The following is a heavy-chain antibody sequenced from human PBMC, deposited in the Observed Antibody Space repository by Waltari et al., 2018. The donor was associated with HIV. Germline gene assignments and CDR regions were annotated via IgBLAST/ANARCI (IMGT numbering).Heavy chain of an antibody. J-gene: IGHJ3*02. CDR3: ASRGIITMVRGVITAFDI. D-gene: IGHD3-10*01. CDR2: INHSGST. Sequence: QVQLQQWGAGLLKPSETLSLTCAVYGGSFSGYYWSWIRQPPGKGLEWIGEINHSGSTNYNPSLKSRVTISVDTSKNQFSLKLSSVTAADTAVYYCASRGIITMVRGVITAFDIWGQGTMVTVSS. CDR1: GGSFSGYY. V-gene: IGHV4-34*01.